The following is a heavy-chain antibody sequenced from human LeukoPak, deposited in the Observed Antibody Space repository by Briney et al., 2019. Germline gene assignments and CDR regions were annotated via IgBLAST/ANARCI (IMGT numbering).Heavy chain of an antibody. CDR1: GFTFSTYI. J-gene: IGHJ6*03. CDR2: ISYDGSNK. Sequence: GGSLRLSCAASGFTFSTYIMHWVRQAPGKGLEWVAVISYDGSNKYYADSVKGRFTISRDNSKNTLYLQMNSLRAEDTAVYYCARGPYYYGSRYMDVWGKGTTVTVSS. CDR3: ARGPYYYGSRYMDV. V-gene: IGHV3-30*04. D-gene: IGHD3-10*01.